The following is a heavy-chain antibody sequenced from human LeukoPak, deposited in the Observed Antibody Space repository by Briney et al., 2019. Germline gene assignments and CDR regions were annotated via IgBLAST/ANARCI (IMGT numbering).Heavy chain of an antibody. V-gene: IGHV4-59*02. Sequence: SETLSLTCTVSGGSVPNFYWNWIRQSLGKRLEWIGYIYNSGSINYNPSLKSRVAISEDTSKNQFSLKLSSVTAADTAVYYCARADSGYDLILDYWGQGTLVTVSS. CDR1: GGSVPNFY. CDR2: IYNSGSI. D-gene: IGHD5-12*01. CDR3: ARADSGYDLILDY. J-gene: IGHJ4*02.